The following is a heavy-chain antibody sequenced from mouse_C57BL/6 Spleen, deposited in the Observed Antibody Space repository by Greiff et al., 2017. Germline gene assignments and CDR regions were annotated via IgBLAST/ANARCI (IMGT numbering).Heavy chain of an antibody. CDR3: ATDLFCAMDY. CDR2: ISSGSSTI. J-gene: IGHJ4*01. V-gene: IGHV5-17*01. Sequence: VHVKQSGGGLVKPGGSLKLSCAASGFTFSDYGMHWVRQAPEKGLEWVAYISSGSSTIYYADTVKGRFTISRDNAQNTLFLQMTSLRSEDTAMYYCATDLFCAMDYWGQGTSVTVSS. CDR1: GFTFSDYG.